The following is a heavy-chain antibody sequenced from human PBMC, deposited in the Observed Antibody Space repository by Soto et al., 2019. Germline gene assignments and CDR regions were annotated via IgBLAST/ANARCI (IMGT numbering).Heavy chain of an antibody. Sequence: QLQLQESGPGLVKPSETLSLTCTVSGGSISSSSYYWGWIRQPPGKGLEWIGSIYYSGSTYYNPSLKSRGTISVGTSKNPVSLELSSVTAADTAVYYCATLKRGSAIDIWGQGTMVTVSS. CDR3: ATLKRGSAIDI. CDR1: GGSISSSSYY. CDR2: IYYSGST. V-gene: IGHV4-39*01. J-gene: IGHJ3*02. D-gene: IGHD3-16*01.